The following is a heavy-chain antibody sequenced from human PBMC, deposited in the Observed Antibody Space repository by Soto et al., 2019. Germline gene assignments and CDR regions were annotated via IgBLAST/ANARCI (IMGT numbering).Heavy chain of an antibody. CDR1: GFIFDDYA. CDR2: TSGSGVTT. D-gene: IGHD6-19*01. V-gene: IGHV3-23*01. CDR3: ARVHTSGWFADS. Sequence: EVQLLESGGGLVQPGGSLRLSCGAPGFIFDDYAMMWVRQTPGKGLEWVSATSGSGVTTYYADSVKGRFTISRDNSKNTLYLQMNSLRADDTALCYCARVHTSGWFADSWGQGTRVTISS. J-gene: IGHJ4*02.